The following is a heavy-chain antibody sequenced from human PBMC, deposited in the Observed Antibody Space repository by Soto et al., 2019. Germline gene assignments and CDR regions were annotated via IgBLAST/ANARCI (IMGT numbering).Heavy chain of an antibody. Sequence: GGSVEVSCKASRGPFSSYAISLVRQAPGQGLEWMGGIIPIFGTANYAQKFQGRVTITADESTSTAYMELSSLRSEDTAVYYCASRGEMAHPPDYWGQGTLVTVS. CDR2: IIPIFGTA. J-gene: IGHJ4*02. CDR3: ASRGEMAHPPDY. V-gene: IGHV1-69*13. CDR1: RGPFSSYA. D-gene: IGHD3-10*01.